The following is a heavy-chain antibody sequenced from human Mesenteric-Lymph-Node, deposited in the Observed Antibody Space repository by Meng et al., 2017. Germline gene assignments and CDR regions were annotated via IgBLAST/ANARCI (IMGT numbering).Heavy chain of an antibody. D-gene: IGHD2-15*01. J-gene: IGHJ4*02. CDR3: GGSGPNKYYFDY. CDR2: IHHSGSA. CDR1: GGSMSSGNYY. V-gene: IGHV4-30-4*01. Sequence: QGQFQASVPRLVEPSQTLSLTCTVSGGSMSSGNYYWSWIRQPPGKGLEWIGYIHHSGSAYYNPSLKSRVTISVDTSKNQFSLKLSSVTAADTAVYYCGGSGPNKYYFDYWGQGTLVTVSS.